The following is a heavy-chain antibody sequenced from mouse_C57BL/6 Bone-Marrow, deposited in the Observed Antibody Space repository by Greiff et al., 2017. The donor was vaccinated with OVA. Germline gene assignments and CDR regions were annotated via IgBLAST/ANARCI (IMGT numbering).Heavy chain of an antibody. D-gene: IGHD1-1*01. CDR1: GYTFTSYW. J-gene: IGHJ2*01. Sequence: QVQLKQPGAELVMPGASVKLSCKASGYTFTSYWMHWVKQRPGQGLEWIARIYPGSGNTYYNEKFKGKATLTAEKSSSTAYMQLSSLTSEDSAVYFCARSYYGSSYGYWGQGTTLTVSS. CDR2: IYPGSGNT. CDR3: ARSYYGSSYGY. V-gene: IGHV1-76*01.